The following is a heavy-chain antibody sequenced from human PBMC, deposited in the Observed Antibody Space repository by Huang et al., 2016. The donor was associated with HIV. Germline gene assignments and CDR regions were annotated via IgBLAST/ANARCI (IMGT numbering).Heavy chain of an antibody. J-gene: IGHJ3*02. CDR3: ARDRGYYEGPGYYSGAFDI. CDR2: IIPVHATK. Sequence: VQLVQSGAEVKKPGSSVKVSCRPSGGTLENNAITWVRQAPGQGLEWMGMIIPVHATKDYAQRLQGRVRITADEHTSTGYMEMDGLRPEDTAFYYCARDRGYYEGPGYYSGAFDIWGQGTMVTVSS. CDR1: GGTLENNA. V-gene: IGHV1-69*11. D-gene: IGHD3-22*01.